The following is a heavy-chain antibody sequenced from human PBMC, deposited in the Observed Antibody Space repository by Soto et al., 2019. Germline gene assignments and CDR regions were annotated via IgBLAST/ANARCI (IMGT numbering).Heavy chain of an antibody. V-gene: IGHV3-21*01. J-gene: IGHJ6*03. Sequence: GGSLRLCCAASGFTLSSYSRNWVRQAPGKGLEWVSSISSSSSYIYYADSVKGRFTISRDNAKNSLYLQMNSLRAEDTAVYYCARDRPSQRDYYYYMDVWGKGTTVTVSS. CDR1: GFTLSSYS. D-gene: IGHD6-25*01. CDR3: ARDRPSQRDYYYYMDV. CDR2: ISSSSSYI.